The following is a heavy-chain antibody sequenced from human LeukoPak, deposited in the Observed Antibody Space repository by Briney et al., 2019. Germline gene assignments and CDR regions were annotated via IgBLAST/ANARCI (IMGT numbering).Heavy chain of an antibody. D-gene: IGHD5-12*01. V-gene: IGHV4-38-2*02. CDR1: GYPIGLDYY. CDR3: ARDAPAKWLPPGAYDY. J-gene: IGHJ4*02. CDR2: IYYSGST. Sequence: PSETLSLTCKVSGYPIGLDYYWVWIRQAPGKGLEWIGSIYYSGSTYYNPSLKSRVTISVDTSKNQFSLKLSSVTAADTAVYYCARDAPAKWLPPGAYDYWGQGTLVTVSS.